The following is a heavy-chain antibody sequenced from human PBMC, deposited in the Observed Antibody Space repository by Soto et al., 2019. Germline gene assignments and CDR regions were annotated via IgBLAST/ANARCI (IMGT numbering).Heavy chain of an antibody. D-gene: IGHD6-25*01. J-gene: IGHJ4*02. CDR1: GFTFRSYW. Sequence: EVQLVESGGGLVQPGGSLRLSCAASGFTFRSYWMQWVRQAPGKGLVWVSWINSDGSSTSYADSVKGRFTISRDNAKNTLYRQMNSLRAEDTAVYSCASGGSSVSFDSWGQGTLVTVCS. CDR3: ASGGSSVSFDS. V-gene: IGHV3-74*01. CDR2: INSDGSST.